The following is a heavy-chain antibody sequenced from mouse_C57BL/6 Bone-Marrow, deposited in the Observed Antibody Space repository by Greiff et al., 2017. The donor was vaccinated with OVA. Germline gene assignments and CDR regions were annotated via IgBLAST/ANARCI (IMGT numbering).Heavy chain of an antibody. D-gene: IGHD2-4*01. CDR3: ARGDDYDPFAY. CDR1: GYTFTDYY. J-gene: IGHJ3*01. Sequence: EVQLQQSGPELVKPGASVKISCKASGYTFTDYYMNWVKQSHGKSLEWIGDINPNNGGTSYNQKFKGKATLTVDKSSSTAYMELRSLTSEDSAVYYCARGDDYDPFAYWGQGTLVTVSA. CDR2: INPNNGGT. V-gene: IGHV1-26*01.